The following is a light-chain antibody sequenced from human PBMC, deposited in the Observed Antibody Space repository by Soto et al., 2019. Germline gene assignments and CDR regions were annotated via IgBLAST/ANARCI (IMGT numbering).Light chain of an antibody. V-gene: IGKV3-15*01. CDR2: GAS. Sequence: EIVMTQSPATLSVSPGERATLSCRASQSINNNLAWYQQKRGQGPRLLIYGASSRATGTPARFSGSGSGTGFTLTISSLQAEDFAIYYSQQYNDWPLTFRGGTKVEIK. CDR3: QQYNDWPLT. J-gene: IGKJ4*01. CDR1: QSINNN.